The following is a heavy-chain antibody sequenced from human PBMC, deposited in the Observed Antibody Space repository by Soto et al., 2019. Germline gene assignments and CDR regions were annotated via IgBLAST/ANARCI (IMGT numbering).Heavy chain of an antibody. D-gene: IGHD2-8*01. J-gene: IGHJ5*02. CDR1: GGSISSNNW. CDR2: IYHSGST. Sequence: QVQLQESGPGLVKPSGTLSLTCAVSGGSISSNNWKRWVLRPPAKGREWIGAIYHSGSTNYYSSLKSRVTISVDTSKNRFSLKVTSVTAADTAVYYCARNVWDSARLGHPWGQGTLVTVSS. V-gene: IGHV4-4*02. CDR3: ARNVWDSARLGHP.